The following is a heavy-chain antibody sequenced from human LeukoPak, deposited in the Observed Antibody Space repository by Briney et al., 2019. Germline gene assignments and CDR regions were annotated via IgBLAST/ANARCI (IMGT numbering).Heavy chain of an antibody. V-gene: IGHV1-8*01. D-gene: IGHD2-2*01. CDR2: MSPNSGNT. J-gene: IGHJ6*02. CDR1: GYTFISYD. Sequence: GASVKVSCKASGYTFISYDINWVRQATGQGLEWMGWMSPNSGNTGYAQKFQGRITMTKSTSISTAYMELSDLESEDTAVYYCARDSDIVVVPAAMYYYYGMGVWGQGTTVTVSS. CDR3: ARDSDIVVVPAAMYYYYGMGV.